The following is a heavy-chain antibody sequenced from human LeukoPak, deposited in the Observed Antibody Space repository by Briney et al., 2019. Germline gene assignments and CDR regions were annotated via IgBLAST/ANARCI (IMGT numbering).Heavy chain of an antibody. Sequence: SETLSLTCTVSGGSISSYYWSWIRQPPGKGLEWIGYIYYSGSTNYNPSLKSRVTISVDTSKNQFSLKLSSVTAADTAVYYCARHPQADALDIWGQGTMVTVSS. V-gene: IGHV4-59*08. CDR1: GGSISSYY. CDR2: IYYSGST. J-gene: IGHJ3*02. CDR3: ARHPQADALDI.